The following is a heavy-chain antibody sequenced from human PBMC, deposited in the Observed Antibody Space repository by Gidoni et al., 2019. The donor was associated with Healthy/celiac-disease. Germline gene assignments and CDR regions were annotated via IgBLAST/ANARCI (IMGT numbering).Heavy chain of an antibody. D-gene: IGHD6-6*01. CDR1: GFTFSSYA. CDR2: ISGSGGST. CDR3: ASREEQLVSSY. V-gene: IGHV3-23*01. Sequence: EVQLLESGGGLVQPGGSLRLSRAASGFTFSSYAMSWVRQAPGKGLEWVSAISGSGGSTYYADSVKGRFTISRDNSKNTLYLQMNSLRAEDTAVYYCASREEQLVSSYWGQGTLVTVSS. J-gene: IGHJ4*02.